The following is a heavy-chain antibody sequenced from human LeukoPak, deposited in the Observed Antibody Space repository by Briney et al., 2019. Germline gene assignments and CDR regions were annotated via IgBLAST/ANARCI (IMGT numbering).Heavy chain of an antibody. CDR2: IYYSGST. CDR1: GYSISSSNW. V-gene: IGHV4-28*01. CDR3: AKYSGNYYVDY. J-gene: IGHJ4*02. D-gene: IGHD1-26*01. Sequence: SETLSLTCAVSGYSISSSNWWGWIRQPPGKGLEWIGYIYYSGSTYYNPSLKSRVTMSVDTSKNQFSLKLSSVTAVDTAVYYCAKYSGNYYVDYWGQGTLVTVSS.